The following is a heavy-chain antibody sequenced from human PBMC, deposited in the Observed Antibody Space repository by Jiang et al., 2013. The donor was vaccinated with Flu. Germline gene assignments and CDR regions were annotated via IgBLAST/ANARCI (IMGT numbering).Heavy chain of an antibody. V-gene: IGHV4-34*01. Sequence: RLLKPSETLSLTCAVYGGSFSGYYWSWIRQPPGKGLEWIGEINHSGSTNYNPSLKSRVTISVDTSKNQFSLKLSSVTAADTAVYYCARGRRGVRGAKHVYGMDVWGQGDHGHRLL. CDR2: INHSGST. CDR3: ARGRRGVRGAKHVYGMDV. CDR1: GGSFSGYY. J-gene: IGHJ6*02. D-gene: IGHD3-10*01.